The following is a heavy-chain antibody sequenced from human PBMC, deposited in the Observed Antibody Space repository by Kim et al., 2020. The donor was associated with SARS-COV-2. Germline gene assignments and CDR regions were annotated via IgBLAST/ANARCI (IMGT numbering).Heavy chain of an antibody. V-gene: IGHV3-74*01. CDR2: SK. Sequence: SKTYADSVKDRFNMSRDNAKNTLFLQMNRLRAEDTAVYYCARGNNGMDVWGQGTTVTVSS. CDR3: ARGNNGMDV. J-gene: IGHJ6*02.